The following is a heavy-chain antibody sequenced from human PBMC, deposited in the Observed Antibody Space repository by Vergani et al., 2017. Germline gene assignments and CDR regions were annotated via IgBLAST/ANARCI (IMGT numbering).Heavy chain of an antibody. J-gene: IGHJ5*02. D-gene: IGHD2-15*01. CDR3: ARYCSGGSCYSGGPNWFDP. CDR2: ISSSSSYT. CDR1: GFTFSDYY. Sequence: QVQLVESGGGLVKPGGSLRLSCAASGFTFSDYYMSWIRQAPGKGLEWGSYISSSSSYTNYADSVKGRFTISRDNATNSLYLQMNSLRAEDTAVYYCARYCSGGSCYSGGPNWFDPWGQGTLVTVSP. V-gene: IGHV3-11*06.